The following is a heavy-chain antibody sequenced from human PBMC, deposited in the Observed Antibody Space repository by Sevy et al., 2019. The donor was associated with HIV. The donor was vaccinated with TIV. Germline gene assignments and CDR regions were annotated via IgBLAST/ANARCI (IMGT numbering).Heavy chain of an antibody. J-gene: IGHJ6*02. V-gene: IGHV3-33*01. D-gene: IGHD2-2*02. CDR1: GFTFSSYG. Sequence: GGSLRLSCAASGFTFSSYGMHWVRQAPGKGLEWVAVIWYDGSNKYYADSVKGRFTISRDNSKNTLYLQMNSLRAEDTAVYYRASDQSPSGVVVVPAAIPYYYYGMDVWGQGTTVTVSS. CDR3: ASDQSPSGVVVVPAAIPYYYYGMDV. CDR2: IWYDGSNK.